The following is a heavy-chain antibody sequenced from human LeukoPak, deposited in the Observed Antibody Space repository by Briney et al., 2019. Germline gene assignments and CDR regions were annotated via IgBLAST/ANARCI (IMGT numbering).Heavy chain of an antibody. CDR1: AYTFSGYY. CDR3: ARQIVSGSMGCDF. Sequence: ASVKVSCKASAYTFSGYYIHWVRQAPGQGLAWVGWINFNSGGKIFAEKFQDRVTRARDTSISTAYMELSRLRSDDTAVYYCARQIVSGSMGCDFWGQGTLVTVSS. D-gene: IGHD2-21*01. V-gene: IGHV1-2*02. CDR2: INFNSGGK. J-gene: IGHJ4*02.